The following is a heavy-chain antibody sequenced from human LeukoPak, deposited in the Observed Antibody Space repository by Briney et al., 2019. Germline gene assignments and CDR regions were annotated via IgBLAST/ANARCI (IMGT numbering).Heavy chain of an antibody. Sequence: GGSLRLSCAASGFTFSSYWMSWVRQAPGKGLEWVANIKQDGSEKHYVDSVKGRFTISRDNAKNSLYLQMNSLRAEDTAVYYCARDRIVYSGYDDFDYWGQGTLVTVSS. V-gene: IGHV3-7*01. CDR3: ARDRIVYSGYDDFDY. CDR1: GFTFSSYW. D-gene: IGHD5-12*01. CDR2: IKQDGSEK. J-gene: IGHJ4*02.